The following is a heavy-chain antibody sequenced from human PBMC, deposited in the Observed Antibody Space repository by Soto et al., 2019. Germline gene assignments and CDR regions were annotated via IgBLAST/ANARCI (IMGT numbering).Heavy chain of an antibody. CDR1: GGTFSSYA. J-gene: IGHJ4*02. D-gene: IGHD3-22*01. CDR2: IIPIFGTA. Sequence: SVKVSCKASGGTFSSYAISWVRQAPGQGLEWMGGIIPIFGTANYAQKFQGRVTITADESTSTAYMELSSLRSEDTAVYYYARNYYDSSGYYFLFDYWGQGTLVTVSS. V-gene: IGHV1-69*13. CDR3: ARNYYDSSGYYFLFDY.